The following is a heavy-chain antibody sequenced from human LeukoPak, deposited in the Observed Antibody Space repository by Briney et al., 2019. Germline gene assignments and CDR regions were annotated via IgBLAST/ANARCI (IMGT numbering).Heavy chain of an antibody. CDR2: INSDGRIT. D-gene: IGHD3-16*01. V-gene: IGHV3-74*01. J-gene: IGHJ4*02. CDR1: GFTFSDYW. CDR3: ARLRWGGLYYFDS. Sequence: GGSLRLSCAASGFTFSDYWMHWVRQAPGKGLVGVSRINSDGRITSYADSVKGRFTISRDNAKNTLYLQMNSLRAEDTAVYYCARLRWGGLYYFDSWGQGTLVTVSS.